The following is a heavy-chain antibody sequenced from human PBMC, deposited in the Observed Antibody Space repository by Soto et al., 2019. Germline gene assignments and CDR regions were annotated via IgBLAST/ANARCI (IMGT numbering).Heavy chain of an antibody. Sequence: QVQLVQSGAEVKKPGASVKVSCKASGYTFTSYGISWVRQAPGQGLEWMGWISAYNGNTNYAQKLQGRVTMTTDTSTSTAYMELRSLRSDDTAVYYCATVKSETYYGSGSSPDPWGQGTLVTVSS. D-gene: IGHD3-10*01. CDR3: ATVKSETYYGSGSSPDP. V-gene: IGHV1-18*01. CDR1: GYTFTSYG. CDR2: ISAYNGNT. J-gene: IGHJ5*02.